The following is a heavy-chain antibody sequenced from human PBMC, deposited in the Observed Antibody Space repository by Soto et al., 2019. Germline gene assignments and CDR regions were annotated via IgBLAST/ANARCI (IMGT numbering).Heavy chain of an antibody. J-gene: IGHJ6*02. CDR2: IIPIFGTA. D-gene: IGHD2-2*01. CDR1: GGTFSSYA. Sequence: GASVKVSCKASGGTFSSYAISWVRQAPGQGLEWMGGIIPIFGTANYAQKFQGRVTITADESTSTAYMELSSLRSEDTAVYYCARNSYCSSISCSEYYYYYYGMDVWGQGTTVTVSS. CDR3: ARNSYCSSISCSEYYYYYYGMDV. V-gene: IGHV1-69*13.